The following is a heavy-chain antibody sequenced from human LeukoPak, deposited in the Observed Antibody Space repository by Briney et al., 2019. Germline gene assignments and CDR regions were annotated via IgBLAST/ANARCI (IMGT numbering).Heavy chain of an antibody. CDR3: ARDYSLIDP. CDR2: IYHSGST. Sequence: SETLSLTCAVSGYSISSGYYWGWIRPPPGKGLEWIGSIYHSGSTYYNPSLKSRVTISVDTSKNQFSLKLSSVPAADTAVYYCARDYSLIDPWGQGTLVTVSS. CDR1: GYSISSGYY. J-gene: IGHJ5*02. V-gene: IGHV4-38-2*02. D-gene: IGHD6-13*01.